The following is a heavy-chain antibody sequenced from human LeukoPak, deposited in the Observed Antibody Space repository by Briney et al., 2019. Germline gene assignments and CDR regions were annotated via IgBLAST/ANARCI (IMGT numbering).Heavy chain of an antibody. Sequence: ASVRVSCKASGYTFTEYYIHWVRQAPGQGLEWMGWTNPDTGDTDSAQNFQGRVTMTRDSSISTAYMELTRLTSDDTGVYYCAREAFRGSGSFNWFAPWGQGTLVTVSS. CDR3: AREAFRGSGSFNWFAP. J-gene: IGHJ5*02. D-gene: IGHD3-10*01. CDR2: TNPDTGDT. CDR1: GYTFTEYY. V-gene: IGHV1-2*02.